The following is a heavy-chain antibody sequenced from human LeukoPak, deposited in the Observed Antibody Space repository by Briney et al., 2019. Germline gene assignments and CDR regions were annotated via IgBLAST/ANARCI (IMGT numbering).Heavy chain of an antibody. V-gene: IGHV3-66*02. CDR2: IYSGGRT. Sequence: GGSLRLSCAASGFTVSSNYMSWVRQAPGKGLEWVSVIYSGGRTYYADSVKGRFTISRDNSKNMLYLEMNSLSTEDTAVYYCAKVRYCSGVNCYPDDNWGQGTLVTVSS. J-gene: IGHJ4*02. D-gene: IGHD2-15*01. CDR1: GFTVSSNY. CDR3: AKVRYCSGVNCYPDDN.